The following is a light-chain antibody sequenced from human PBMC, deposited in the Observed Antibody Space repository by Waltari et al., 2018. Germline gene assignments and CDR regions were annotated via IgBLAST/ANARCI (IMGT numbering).Light chain of an antibody. V-gene: IGLV4-69*01. CDR2: LNSDGSH. J-gene: IGLJ3*02. CDR3: QTWGTGIHWV. CDR1: RGQRSYA. Sequence: QLVLPQSPSASASLGASVKLHCPLSRGQRSYAIAWHQQQPEKGPRYLMKLNSDGSHSKGDGIPDRFSGSSSGAERYLTISSLQSEDEADYYCQTWGTGIHWVFGGGTKLTVL.